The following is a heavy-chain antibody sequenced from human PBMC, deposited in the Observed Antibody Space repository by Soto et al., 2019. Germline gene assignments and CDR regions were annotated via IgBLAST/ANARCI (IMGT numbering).Heavy chain of an antibody. CDR1: GGSISSGDYY. J-gene: IGHJ6*02. CDR3: ARDLFWSGSTVWGMDV. V-gene: IGHV4-30-4*01. Sequence: QVQLQESGPGLVKPSQTLSLTCTVSGGSISSGDYYWSWIRQPPGKGLEWIGYIYYSGSTYHNPSLKSRVTISVDTSKNQFSLKLSSVTAADTAVYYCARDLFWSGSTVWGMDVWGQGTTVTVSS. CDR2: IYYSGST. D-gene: IGHD3-3*01.